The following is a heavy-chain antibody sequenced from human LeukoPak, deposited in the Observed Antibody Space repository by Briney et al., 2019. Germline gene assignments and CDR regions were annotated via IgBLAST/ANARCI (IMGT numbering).Heavy chain of an antibody. CDR3: ARIKTDYDSSGYYYSDDAFDI. J-gene: IGHJ3*02. CDR2: ISSSSSYI. V-gene: IGHV3-21*01. D-gene: IGHD3-22*01. CDR1: GFTFSSYS. Sequence: GGSLRLSCAASGFTFSSYSMNWVRQAPGKGLEWVSSISSSSSYIYYADSVKGRFTISRDNAKNSLYLQMNSLRAEDTAVYYCARIKTDYDSSGYYYSDDAFDIWGQGTMVIVSS.